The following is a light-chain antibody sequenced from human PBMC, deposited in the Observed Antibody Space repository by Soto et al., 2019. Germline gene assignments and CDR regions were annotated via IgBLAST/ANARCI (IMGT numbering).Light chain of an antibody. CDR3: QQSYSHPWT. V-gene: IGKV1-39*01. CDR1: QNIKNY. CDR2: AAS. Sequence: DIQMTQSPSSLSASIGDRVSVSCRASQNIKNYLNWYQHQRGKAPKLLVYAASTLQGGVPSRFTGSGSGTDFTLTISSLLPEDFATYFCQQSYSHPWTFGKGTTVEI. J-gene: IGKJ1*01.